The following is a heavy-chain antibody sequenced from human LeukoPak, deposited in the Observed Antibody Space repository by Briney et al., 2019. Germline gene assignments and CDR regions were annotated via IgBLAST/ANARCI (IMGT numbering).Heavy chain of an antibody. Sequence: PGGSLRLSCAASGFTFSNYDMGWVSQAPGEGLEWVSSISGSGSSTYYADSVRGRFTISRDNPKNAQYLQMSSLRAEDTAVYYCAKAIAATGRWWIFDYWGQGTLVTVSS. CDR3: AKAIAATGRWWIFDY. J-gene: IGHJ4*02. CDR1: GFTFSNYD. D-gene: IGHD6-13*01. V-gene: IGHV3-23*01. CDR2: ISGSGSST.